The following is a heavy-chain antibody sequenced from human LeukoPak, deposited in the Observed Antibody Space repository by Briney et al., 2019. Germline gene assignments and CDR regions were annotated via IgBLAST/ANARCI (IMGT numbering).Heavy chain of an antibody. Sequence: GGSLRLSSAASGFTFSSYWMHWVRQTPGKGLVWVSRINSDGSSTVSADSVKGRFTISRDNAMNTLYLQMNSLRAEDTAVYYCARDLRSPSDTNIAIDYWGQGTLVTVSS. J-gene: IGHJ4*02. CDR3: ARDLRSPSDTNIAIDY. CDR1: GFTFSSYW. V-gene: IGHV3-74*01. CDR2: INSDGSST.